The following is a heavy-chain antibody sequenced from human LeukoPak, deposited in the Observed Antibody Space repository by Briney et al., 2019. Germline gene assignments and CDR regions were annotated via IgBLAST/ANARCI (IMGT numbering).Heavy chain of an antibody. CDR2: IYYSGST. Sequence: SETLSLTCTVSGGSISSYYWSWIRQPPGKGLEWIGYIYYSGSTNYNPSLKSRVTISVDTSKNQFSLKLSSVTAADTAVYYCARDFPNLAAAGQYYYYYMDVWGKGTTVTVSS. D-gene: IGHD6-13*01. J-gene: IGHJ6*03. CDR3: ARDFPNLAAAGQYYYYYMDV. CDR1: GGSISSYY. V-gene: IGHV4-59*12.